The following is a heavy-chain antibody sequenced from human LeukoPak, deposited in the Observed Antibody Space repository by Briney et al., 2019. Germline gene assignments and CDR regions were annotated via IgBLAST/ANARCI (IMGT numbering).Heavy chain of an antibody. CDR1: GFTFDDYA. CDR2: ISWNSGSI. J-gene: IGHJ4*02. CDR3: AKDFGYYYDSSGYVDY. D-gene: IGHD3-22*01. V-gene: IGHV3-9*01. Sequence: GGSLRLSCAASGFTFDDYAMHWVRQAPGKGLEWVSGISWNSGSIGYADSVKGRFTTSRDNAKNSLYLQMNSLRAEDTALYYCAKDFGYYYDSSGYVDYWGQGTLVTVSS.